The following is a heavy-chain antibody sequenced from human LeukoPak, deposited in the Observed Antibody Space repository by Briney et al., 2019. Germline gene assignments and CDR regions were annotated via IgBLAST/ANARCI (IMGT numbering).Heavy chain of an antibody. V-gene: IGHV1-69*01. J-gene: IGHJ4*02. CDR3: TRDAGDYGGSGSYPDY. CDR1: GVTFSRLV. CDR2: IIPYFGTS. Sequence: GASVKVSCKASGVTFSRLVVSWVRQAPRQGLEWMGQIIPYFGTSNYAQNFEGRVTLTADEATNTAYMEVNRLRSDDTAVYYCTRDAGDYGGSGSYPDYWGQGTLVTVSS. D-gene: IGHD3-10*01.